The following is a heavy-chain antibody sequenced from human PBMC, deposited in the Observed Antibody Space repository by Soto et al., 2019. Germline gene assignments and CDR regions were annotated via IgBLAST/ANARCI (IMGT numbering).Heavy chain of an antibody. J-gene: IGHJ4*02. CDR1: GGSVSDKTYY. V-gene: IGHV4-61*01. Sequence: SETLSLTCSVSGGSVSDKTYYWSWIRQPPGNRLEWSGYVYYSGTTNYNPSLKSRATISVDLSKNRFSLRLSSVTTADTALYYCARTKAMTNTPPSRYFFDYWGQGTLVTVSS. CDR2: VYYSGTT. CDR3: ARTKAMTNTPPSRYFFDY. D-gene: IGHD2-2*01.